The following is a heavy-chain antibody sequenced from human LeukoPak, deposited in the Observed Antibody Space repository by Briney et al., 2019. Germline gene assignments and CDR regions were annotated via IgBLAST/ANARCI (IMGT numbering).Heavy chain of an antibody. J-gene: IGHJ4*02. CDR2: IFPSGGEI. CDR3: ARDLDCGGDCYTNFDY. CDR1: GFTFSTFA. Sequence: GGSLRLSCAASGFTFSTFAMTWVRQPPGKGLEWVSSIFPSGGEIHYADSVRGRFTISRDNAKNSLYLQMNSLRAEDTAVYYCARDLDCGGDCYTNFDYWGQGTLVTVSS. D-gene: IGHD2-21*02. V-gene: IGHV3-21*01.